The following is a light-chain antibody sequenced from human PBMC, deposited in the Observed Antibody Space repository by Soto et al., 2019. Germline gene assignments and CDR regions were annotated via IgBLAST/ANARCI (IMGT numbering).Light chain of an antibody. V-gene: IGLV2-14*01. J-gene: IGLJ2*01. CDR2: EVS. Sequence: QSVLTQPASVSGSPGQSITISCTGSSSDVGAYNFVSWYQQCPGKAPQLLVYEVSNRPSGVSNRFSGSKSGNTASLTISGLQPEDEAEYHCSSYAGTATLVFGGGTKLTVL. CDR3: SSYAGTATLV. CDR1: SSDVGAYNF.